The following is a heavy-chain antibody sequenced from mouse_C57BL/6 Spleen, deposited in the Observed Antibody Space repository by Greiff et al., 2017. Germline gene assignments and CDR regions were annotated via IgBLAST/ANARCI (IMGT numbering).Heavy chain of an antibody. V-gene: IGHV14-4*01. CDR3: TLYDYDAMDY. J-gene: IGHJ4*01. CDR1: GFNIKDDY. Sequence: EVQLQQSGAELVRPGASVKLSCTASGFNIKDDYMHWVKQRPEQGLEWIGWIDPENGDTEYASKFQGKATITADTSSNTAYLQLSSLTSEDTAVYYCTLYDYDAMDYWGQGTSVTVSS. D-gene: IGHD1-1*01. CDR2: IDPENGDT.